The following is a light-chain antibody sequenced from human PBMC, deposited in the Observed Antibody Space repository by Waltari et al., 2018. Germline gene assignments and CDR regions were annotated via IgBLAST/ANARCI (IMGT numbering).Light chain of an antibody. CDR2: DVK. CDR3: SSYTSTSTVL. V-gene: IGLV2-14*03. CDR1: SSAVGGYTY. Sequence: QSDLSQPASMSGSPGQSITISCTGTSSAVGGYTYVSWYQEYPGKAPKLIIYDVKNRPSGFSNRFSGSKSGNTASLTISGLQAEDEADYYCSSYTSTSTVLFGGGTKVTVL. J-gene: IGLJ2*01.